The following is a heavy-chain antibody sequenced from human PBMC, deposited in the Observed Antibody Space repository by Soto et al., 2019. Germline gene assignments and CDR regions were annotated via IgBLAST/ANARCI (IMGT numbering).Heavy chain of an antibody. Sequence: QVQLVQSGAEVKKPGASVKVSCKASGYTFTAYFIHWVRQATGQGLEWMGWINPKSVGTNYAPIFQGRVTMTRDTSTSTAYMELTWLRFDDTAVHYRARSRRSTAIQHDHWGQGTLVTVAS. CDR1: GYTFTAYF. CDR2: INPKSVGT. V-gene: IGHV1-2*02. CDR3: ARSRRSTAIQHDH. D-gene: IGHD2-21*02. J-gene: IGHJ4*02.